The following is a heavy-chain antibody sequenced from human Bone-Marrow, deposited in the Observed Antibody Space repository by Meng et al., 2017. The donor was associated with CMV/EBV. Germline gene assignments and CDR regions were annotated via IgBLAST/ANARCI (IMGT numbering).Heavy chain of an antibody. CDR3: AKGGGYCSSTSCYSSRDYYGMAV. Sequence: LSLTCAASGFTFSSYAMHWVRQAPGKGLEWVAVISYDGSNKYYADSVKGRFTISRDNAKNSLYLQMNSLRAEDTALYYCAKGGGYCSSTSCYSSRDYYGMAVWGQGTTVNGAS. J-gene: IGHJ6*02. CDR1: GFTFSSYA. CDR2: ISYDGSNK. D-gene: IGHD2-2*01. V-gene: IGHV3-30-3*01.